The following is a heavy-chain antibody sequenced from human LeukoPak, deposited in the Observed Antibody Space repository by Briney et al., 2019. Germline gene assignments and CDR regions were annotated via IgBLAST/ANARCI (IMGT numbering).Heavy chain of an antibody. D-gene: IGHD3-22*01. CDR2: IYHSGST. CDR3: ARSGFTYYYDGSGYYFDY. Sequence: SETLSLTCTVSGYSISSGYYWGWIRQPPGKGLEWIGSIYHSGSTYYNPSLKSRVTISVDTSKNQFSLKLSSVTAADTAVYYCARSGFTYYYDGSGYYFDYWGQGTLVTVSS. V-gene: IGHV4-38-2*02. CDR1: GYSISSGYY. J-gene: IGHJ4*02.